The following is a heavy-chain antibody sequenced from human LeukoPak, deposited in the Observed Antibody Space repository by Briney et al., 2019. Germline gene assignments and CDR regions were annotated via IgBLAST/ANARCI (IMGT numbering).Heavy chain of an antibody. CDR3: ARENDSGYFDL. D-gene: IGHD3-10*01. V-gene: IGHV1-69*04. J-gene: IGHJ2*01. CDR1: GGTFSSYA. Sequence: ASVKVSCKASGGTFSSYAISWVRQAPGQGLEWMGRIIPILGIANYAQKFQGRVTITADKSTSTAYMELSSLRSDDTAVYYCARENDSGYFDLWGRGTLVTVSS. CDR2: IIPILGIA.